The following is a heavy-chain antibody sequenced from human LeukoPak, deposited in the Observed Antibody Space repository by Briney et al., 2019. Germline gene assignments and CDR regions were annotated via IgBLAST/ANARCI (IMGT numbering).Heavy chain of an antibody. CDR3: AKVWHIVVVTDAFDI. D-gene: IGHD2-21*02. J-gene: IGHJ3*02. CDR2: ISWDSGSI. Sequence: GGSLRLSCAASGFTFDDYAMHWVRQAPGRVLEWVSGISWDSGSIGYADSVKGRFTISRDNAKNSLYLQMNSLRAEDTALYYCAKVWHIVVVTDAFDIWGQGTMVTVSS. CDR1: GFTFDDYA. V-gene: IGHV3-9*01.